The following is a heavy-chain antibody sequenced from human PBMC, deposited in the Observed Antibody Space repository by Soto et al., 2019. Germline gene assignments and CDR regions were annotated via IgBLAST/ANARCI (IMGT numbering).Heavy chain of an antibody. D-gene: IGHD6-19*01. CDR2: ISGSSGST. CDR3: AKALRAVANNWFDP. V-gene: IGHV3-23*01. J-gene: IGHJ5*02. CDR1: GFTFSSYA. Sequence: GWSLRLSCAASGFTFSSYAMSWVRQAPGKGLEWVSAISGSSGSTYYADSVKGRFTISRDNSKNTLYLQMNSLRAEDTAVYYCAKALRAVANNWFDPWGQGTLVTVSS.